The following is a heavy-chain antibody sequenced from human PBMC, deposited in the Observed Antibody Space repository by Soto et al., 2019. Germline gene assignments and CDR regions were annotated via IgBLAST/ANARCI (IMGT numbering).Heavy chain of an antibody. CDR2: INPNSGAT. V-gene: IGHV1-2*02. Sequence: ASVKVSCKASGYTFTSYFINWVRQAPRQGLEWVGYINPNSGATKYAPRFQGRVTMTSDTSIRTAYMDLSNLRSDDTAVYYCARGGGTIRAPVPWGQGTLVTVSS. CDR1: GYTFTSYF. J-gene: IGHJ5*02. CDR3: ARGGGTIRAPVP. D-gene: IGHD3-3*01.